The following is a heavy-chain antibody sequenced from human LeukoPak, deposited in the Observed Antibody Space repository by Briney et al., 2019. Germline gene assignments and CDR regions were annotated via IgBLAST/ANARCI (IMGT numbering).Heavy chain of an antibody. CDR1: GFTFSDYY. V-gene: IGHV3-11*01. D-gene: IGHD3-22*01. CDR2: ISSSGSTI. Sequence: NPGGSLRLSCAASGFTFSDYYMSWIRQAPGKGLEWVSYISSSGSTIYYADSVKGRFTISRDNAKNSLYLQMNSLRAEDTAVYYCAKWPTPPTDSSGYYSYFDYWGQGTLVTVSS. CDR3: AKWPTPPTDSSGYYSYFDY. J-gene: IGHJ4*02.